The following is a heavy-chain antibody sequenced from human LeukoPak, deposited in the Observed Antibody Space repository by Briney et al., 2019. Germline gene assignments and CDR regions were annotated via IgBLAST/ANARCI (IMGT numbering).Heavy chain of an antibody. J-gene: IGHJ4*02. CDR1: GFTFSSYG. CDR2: IRYDGSSK. CDR3: ATYSSGWYY. V-gene: IGHV3-30*02. D-gene: IGHD6-19*01. Sequence: GGSLRLSCAASGFTFSSYGMHWVRKAPGKGLEWVAFIRYDGSSKYYADFVKGRFTISRDNSKNTLYLQMNSLRAEDTAVYYCATYSSGWYYWGQGTLVTVSS.